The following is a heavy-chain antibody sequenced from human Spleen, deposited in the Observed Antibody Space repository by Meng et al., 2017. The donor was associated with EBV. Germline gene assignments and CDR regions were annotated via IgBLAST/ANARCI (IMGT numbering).Heavy chain of an antibody. D-gene: IGHD3-16*01. CDR2: ISRSGST. Sequence: QVQLQQGGAGLVKPSETRSLTGAVYGGSFTGYYWTWIRQPPGKGLEWIGEISRSGSTNYNPSLKSRVTISLDTSKNQFSLKLSSVTAADTAVYYCARRGGVDYWGQGTLVTVSS. CDR3: ARRGGVDY. J-gene: IGHJ4*02. CDR1: GGSFTGYY. V-gene: IGHV4-34*01.